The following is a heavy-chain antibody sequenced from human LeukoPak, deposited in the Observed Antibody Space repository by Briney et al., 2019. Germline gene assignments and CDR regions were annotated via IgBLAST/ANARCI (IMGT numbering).Heavy chain of an antibody. D-gene: IGHD1-14*01. CDR2: IYYSGST. Sequence: SETLSLTCTVSGGSVSSGSYYWSWIRQPPGKGLEWIGYIYYSGSTNYNPSLKSRVTISVDTSKNQSSLKLSSVTAADTAVYYCARAPEGRRRHFDYWGQGTLVTVSS. CDR3: ARAPEGRRRHFDY. J-gene: IGHJ4*02. V-gene: IGHV4-61*01. CDR1: GGSVSSGSYY.